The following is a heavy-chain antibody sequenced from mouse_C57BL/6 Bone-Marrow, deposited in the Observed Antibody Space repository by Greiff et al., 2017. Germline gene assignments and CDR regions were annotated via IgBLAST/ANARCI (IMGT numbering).Heavy chain of an antibody. V-gene: IGHV1-7*01. CDR2: INPSSGYT. CDR1: GYTFTSYW. CDR3: ARRLLRCYWYFGV. Sequence: QVQLKQSGAELAKPGASVKLSCKASGYTFTSYWMHWVKQRPGQGLEWIGYINPSSGYTKYNQKFKDKATLTADKSSSTAYMQLSSLTYEDSAVYYCARRLLRCYWYFGVWGTGTTVTGSS. D-gene: IGHD1-1*01. J-gene: IGHJ1*03.